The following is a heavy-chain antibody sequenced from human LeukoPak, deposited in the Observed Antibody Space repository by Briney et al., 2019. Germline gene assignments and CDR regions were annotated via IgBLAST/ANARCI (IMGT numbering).Heavy chain of an antibody. CDR3: ARGLRYFDWLPPDYFDY. V-gene: IGHV4-39*07. J-gene: IGHJ4*02. CDR1: GGSISSSSYY. CDR2: IYYSGST. D-gene: IGHD3-9*01. Sequence: SETLSLTCTVSGGSISSSSYYWGWIRQPPGKGLEWIGSIYYSGSTYYNPSLKSRVTISVDTSKNQFSLKLSSVTAADTAVYYCARGLRYFDWLPPDYFDYWGQGTLVTVSS.